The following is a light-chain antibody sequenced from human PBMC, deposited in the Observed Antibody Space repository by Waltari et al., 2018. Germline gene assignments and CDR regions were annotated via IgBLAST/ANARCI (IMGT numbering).Light chain of an antibody. CDR1: RTDVASYSR. Sequence: QSALPQPPSVSGSPVQSVTISCTGTRTDVASYSRVSWYQQPPGSAPKVIIYEVNKRPSGVPDRFSGSKSGNMASLTISGLQPEDEADYYCSSYTSSTTLVFGGGTSLTVL. CDR2: EVN. J-gene: IGLJ3*02. V-gene: IGLV2-18*02. CDR3: SSYTSSTTLV.